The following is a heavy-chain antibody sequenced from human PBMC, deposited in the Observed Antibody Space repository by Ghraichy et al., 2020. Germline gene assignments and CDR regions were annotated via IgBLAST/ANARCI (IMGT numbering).Heavy chain of an antibody. CDR2: INYVGST. J-gene: IGHJ4*02. D-gene: IGHD3-10*01. V-gene: IGHV4-61*01. CDR3: ARNYGSGSYYNGYYFDY. Sequence: ETLSLTCTVSGGSVSSGSYYWSWIRQPPGKGLEGIGYINYVGSTNYNPPLKSRVTISVDTSKNQFSLKLSSVTAADTAVYYCARNYGSGSYYNGYYFDYWGQGTLVTVSS. CDR1: GGSVSSGSYY.